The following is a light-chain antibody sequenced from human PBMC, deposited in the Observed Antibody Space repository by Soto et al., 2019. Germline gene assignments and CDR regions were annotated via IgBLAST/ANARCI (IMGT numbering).Light chain of an antibody. CDR1: QSVSSK. V-gene: IGKV3D-15*01. CDR2: GAS. J-gene: IGKJ5*01. Sequence: ETVMTQSPATLSVSPGERATLSCRASQSVSSKLAWYQQKPGQAPRLLIYGASTRATGIPARFSGSGSGTEFTLSISSPQSEDFAVYYCQQYNNWPPITFGQGTRLEI. CDR3: QQYNNWPPIT.